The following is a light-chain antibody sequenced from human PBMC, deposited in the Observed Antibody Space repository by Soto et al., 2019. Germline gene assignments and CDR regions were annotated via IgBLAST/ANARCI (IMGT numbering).Light chain of an antibody. V-gene: IGKV1-33*01. CDR2: DAS. J-gene: IGKJ3*01. CDR3: QPYDNLPPFT. Sequence: DIQMTQSPSSLSASVGDRVTITCQARQDISNFLNWYQQKPGTAPKLLIYDASNLETGVPSRFSVSGSGTDFTFTISSLQPEDIATYYCQPYDNLPPFTFGPGTKVDIK. CDR1: QDISNF.